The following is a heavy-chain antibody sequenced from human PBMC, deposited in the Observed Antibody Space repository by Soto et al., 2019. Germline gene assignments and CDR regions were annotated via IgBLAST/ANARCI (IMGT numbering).Heavy chain of an antibody. J-gene: IGHJ4*02. CDR2: IRRNAYGGTT. CDR3: TRASSLDFDF. CDR1: GFTFGDYA. Sequence: RLSCTTSGFTFGDYALSWVRQAPGKGLEWVGFIRRNAYGGTTDYAASVKGRFTISRDDSKSIAYLQMNSLRTEDTALYYCTRASSLDFDFWGQGTLVTVS. V-gene: IGHV3-49*04. D-gene: IGHD3-16*01.